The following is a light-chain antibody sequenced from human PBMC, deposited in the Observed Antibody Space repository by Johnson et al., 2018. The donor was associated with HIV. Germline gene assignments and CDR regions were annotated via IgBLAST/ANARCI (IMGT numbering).Light chain of an antibody. J-gene: IGLJ1*01. CDR1: SSNIGNNY. CDR2: DNN. CDR3: GTWDTSLSAFV. V-gene: IGLV1-51*01. Sequence: QSVLTQPPSVSAAPGQKVTISCSGTSSNIGNNYVSWYQQFPGTAPKLVIYDNNNRPLGIPDRFSGSKSGTSATLGITGLQTGDEADFYCGTWDTSLSAFVFGTGTKVTV.